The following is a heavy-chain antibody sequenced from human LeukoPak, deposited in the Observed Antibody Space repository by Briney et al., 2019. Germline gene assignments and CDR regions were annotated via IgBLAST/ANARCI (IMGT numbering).Heavy chain of an antibody. Sequence: ASVKVSCKASGGTFSSYAISWVRQAPGQGLEWMGGIIPIFGTANYAQKFQGRVTITADKSTSTAYMELRGLRSDDTAVYYCAREPPPLDYGDYRYYYYYYMDVWGKGTTVTVSS. J-gene: IGHJ6*03. CDR3: AREPPPLDYGDYRYYYYYYMDV. CDR1: GGTFSSYA. CDR2: IIPIFGTA. D-gene: IGHD4-17*01. V-gene: IGHV1-69*06.